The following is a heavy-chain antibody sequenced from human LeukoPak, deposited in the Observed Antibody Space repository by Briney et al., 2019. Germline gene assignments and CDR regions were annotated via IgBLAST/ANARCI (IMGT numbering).Heavy chain of an antibody. D-gene: IGHD3-22*01. J-gene: IGHJ4*02. CDR3: AREAYDSSGYVDY. V-gene: IGHV4-34*01. CDR1: GGSFSGYY. Sequence: PSETLSLTCAVYGGSFSGYYWSWIRQPPGKGLEWIGEINHSGSTNYNPSLKSRVTISVDTSKNQFSLKLSPVTAADTAVYYCAREAYDSSGYVDYWGQGTLVTVSS. CDR2: INHSGST.